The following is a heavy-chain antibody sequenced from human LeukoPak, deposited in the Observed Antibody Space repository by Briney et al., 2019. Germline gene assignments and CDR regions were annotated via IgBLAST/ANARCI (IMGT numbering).Heavy chain of an antibody. CDR3: AKDYSSGWYGNY. D-gene: IGHD6-19*01. CDR1: GFTFSSYA. Sequence: GGSLRLSCAASGFTFSSYAMNWVRQAPGKGLEWVSAISGSGGSTYYADSVKGQFTISRDNSKNTLYLQMNSLRAEDTAVYYCAKDYSSGWYGNYWGQGTLVTVSS. J-gene: IGHJ4*02. V-gene: IGHV3-23*01. CDR2: ISGSGGST.